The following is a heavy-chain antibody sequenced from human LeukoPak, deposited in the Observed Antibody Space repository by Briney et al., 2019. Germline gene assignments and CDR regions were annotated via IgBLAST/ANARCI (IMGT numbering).Heavy chain of an antibody. CDR2: IYYIGST. J-gene: IGHJ5*02. CDR3: ARGGLFTTDNWFDP. Sequence: PSETLFLTCTVSGGSISNYNWNWIRQPPGRGLEWIGYIYYIGSTNYNPSLKSRVTISVDTSKNQFSLKLNSVTAANTAVYYCARGGLFTTDNWFDPWGQGTLVTVSS. V-gene: IGHV4-59*01. CDR1: GGSISNYN. D-gene: IGHD1-14*01.